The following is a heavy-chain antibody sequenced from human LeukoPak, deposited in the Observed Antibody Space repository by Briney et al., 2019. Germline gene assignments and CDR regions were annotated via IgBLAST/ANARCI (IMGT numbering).Heavy chain of an antibody. V-gene: IGHV1-69-2*01. D-gene: IGHD3-22*01. Sequence: ASVKISCKVSGYTFTDYYMHWVQQAPGKGLEWMGLVDPEDGETIYAEKFQGRVTITADTSTDTAYMELSSLRSEDTAVYYCATVDYYDSSGLDHWGQGTLVTVSS. J-gene: IGHJ4*02. CDR3: ATVDYYDSSGLDH. CDR1: GYTFTDYY. CDR2: VDPEDGET.